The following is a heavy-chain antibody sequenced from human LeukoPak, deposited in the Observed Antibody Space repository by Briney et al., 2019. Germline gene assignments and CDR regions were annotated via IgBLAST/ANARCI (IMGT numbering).Heavy chain of an antibody. Sequence: SETLSLTCTVSGGSISSYYWSWIRQPAGKGLEWIGRIYTSGSTNYNPSLKSRVTISVDTSKNQFSLKLSSVTAADTAVYYCARQESRGPYYGMDVWGQGTTVTVSS. V-gene: IGHV4-4*07. D-gene: IGHD3-10*01. CDR2: IYTSGST. J-gene: IGHJ6*02. CDR1: GGSISSYY. CDR3: ARQESRGPYYGMDV.